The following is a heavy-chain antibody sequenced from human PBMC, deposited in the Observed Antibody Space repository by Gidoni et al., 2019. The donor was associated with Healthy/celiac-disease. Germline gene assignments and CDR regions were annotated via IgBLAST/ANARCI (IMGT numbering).Heavy chain of an antibody. CDR2: IWYDGSNK. CDR3: AREGPRITMVRGYFDY. V-gene: IGHV3-33*01. J-gene: IGHJ4*02. D-gene: IGHD3-10*01. Sequence: QVQLVESGGGVVQPGRSMSLSCAASGFTFSSYGMHWVRQAPGKGLEWVAVIWYDGSNKYYADSVKGRFTISRDNSKNTLYLQMNSLRAEDTAVYYCAREGPRITMVRGYFDYWGQGTLVTVSS. CDR1: GFTFSSYG.